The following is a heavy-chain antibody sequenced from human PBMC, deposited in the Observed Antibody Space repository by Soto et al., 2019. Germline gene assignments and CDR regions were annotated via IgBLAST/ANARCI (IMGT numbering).Heavy chain of an antibody. J-gene: IGHJ4*02. CDR1: GYSFTSYW. CDR3: ARLEYCSGGSCSNFDY. Sequence: GESLKISCKGSGYSFTSYWIGWVRQMPGKGLEWMGIIYPGDSDTRYSPSFQGQVTISADKSISTAYLQWSSLKASDTAMYYCARLEYCSGGSCSNFDYWGQGTLVTVSS. CDR2: IYPGDSDT. V-gene: IGHV5-51*01. D-gene: IGHD2-15*01.